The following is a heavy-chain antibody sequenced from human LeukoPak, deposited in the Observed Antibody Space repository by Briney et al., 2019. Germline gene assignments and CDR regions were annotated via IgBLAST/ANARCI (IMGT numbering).Heavy chain of an antibody. V-gene: IGHV3-23*01. D-gene: IGHD3-10*01. J-gene: IGHJ4*02. CDR3: AKYGGITMVGGLIQHLDY. Sequence: GGTLRLSCAASGFTFNIYGMNWVRQAPGKGLEWVSAISGSGGSTYYADSVKGRFTISRDNSKNTLYLQMNSLRAEDTAVYYCAKYGGITMVGGLIQHLDYWGQGTLVTVSS. CDR1: GFTFNIYG. CDR2: ISGSGGST.